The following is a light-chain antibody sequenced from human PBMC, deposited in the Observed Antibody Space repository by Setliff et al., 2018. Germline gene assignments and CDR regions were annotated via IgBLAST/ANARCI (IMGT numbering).Light chain of an antibody. CDR2: EVS. Sequence: QSALTQPPSASGSPGQSVTISCTGTSGDIDPYNYVSWYQQHPGKAPKLLIYEVSKRPSGVPDRFSGSKSGNTASLTISGLQAEDEADYYCSAYTSSSTDVFGTGTKVTVL. CDR1: SGDIDPYNY. V-gene: IGLV2-8*01. CDR3: SAYTSSSTDV. J-gene: IGLJ1*01.